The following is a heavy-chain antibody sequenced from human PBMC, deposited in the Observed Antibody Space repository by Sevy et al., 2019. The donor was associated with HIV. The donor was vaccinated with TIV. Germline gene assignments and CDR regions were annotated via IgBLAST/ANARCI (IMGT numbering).Heavy chain of an antibody. CDR2: INHSRGT. Sequence: SETLSLTCAVYGGSFSGYYWSRIRQPPGKGLEWIGEINHSRGTNYNPSLKSRVTISVDTSKNQFSLKLNSVTAADTAVYYCARHCTGSSCSHAFDIWGQGTMVTVSS. CDR3: ARHCTGSSCSHAFDI. D-gene: IGHD2-15*01. J-gene: IGHJ3*02. CDR1: GGSFSGYY. V-gene: IGHV4-34*01.